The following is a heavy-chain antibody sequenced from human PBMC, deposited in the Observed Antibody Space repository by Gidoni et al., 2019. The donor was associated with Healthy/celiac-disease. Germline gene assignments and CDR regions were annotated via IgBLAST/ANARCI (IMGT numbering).Heavy chain of an antibody. J-gene: IGHJ6*03. Sequence: QLQLQESGPGLVKPSETLSLTCTVSGGSISSSSYYWGWIRQPPGKGLEWIGSIYYSGSTYYNPSLKSRVTISVDTSKNQFSLKLSSVTAADTAVYYCARPPFRSEGIYYMDVWGKGTTVTVSS. CDR2: IYYSGST. V-gene: IGHV4-39*01. CDR3: ARPPFRSEGIYYMDV. D-gene: IGHD1-20*01. CDR1: GGSISSSSYY.